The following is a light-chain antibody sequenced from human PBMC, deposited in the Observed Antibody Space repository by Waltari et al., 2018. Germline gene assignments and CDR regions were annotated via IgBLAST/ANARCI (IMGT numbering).Light chain of an antibody. CDR3: HVWDSSSDQQE. CDR1: HIGSKS. V-gene: IGLV3-21*04. CDR2: YDT. Sequence: SYVLTQPPSVSVAPGKAATITCGGTHIGSKSVHWYQQKPGQAPVLVIKYDTDRPSGIPERISGSNAGNTATLTISRVEAGDEADYYCHVWDSSSDQQEFGGGTKLTVL. J-gene: IGLJ2*01.